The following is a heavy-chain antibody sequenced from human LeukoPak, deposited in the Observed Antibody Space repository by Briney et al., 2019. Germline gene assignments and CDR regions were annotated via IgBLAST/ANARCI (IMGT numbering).Heavy chain of an antibody. J-gene: IGHJ4*02. CDR1: GYSLSRGYY. D-gene: IGHD6-6*01. V-gene: IGHV4-38-2*01. CDR2: IHHCWST. Sequence: SVTLSLTRAVSGYSLSRGYYWGWIGQSPQKGLDWIGSIHHCWSTYYSPSLESRVTIAVDTSKNQFSLKLSSVTAAATAVYFWARVLGGIAARPEYFDYWGQGTLVTVSS. CDR3: ARVLGGIAARPEYFDY.